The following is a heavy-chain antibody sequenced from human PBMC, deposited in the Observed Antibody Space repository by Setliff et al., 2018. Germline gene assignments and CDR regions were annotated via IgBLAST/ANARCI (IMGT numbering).Heavy chain of an antibody. CDR3: ARAHTWSLPNDNSGYPGWFDP. V-gene: IGHV4-38-2*01. J-gene: IGHJ5*02. D-gene: IGHD3-22*01. Sequence: SETLSLTCDVSGYSISSGHYWGWIRQPPGKGLEWIGNIHHSGKAYYNPSLKSRVTMSVDTSKNHVSLKLSSVTAADTAVYYCARAHTWSLPNDNSGYPGWFDPWGQGTLVTVSS. CDR1: GYSISSGHY. CDR2: IHHSGKA.